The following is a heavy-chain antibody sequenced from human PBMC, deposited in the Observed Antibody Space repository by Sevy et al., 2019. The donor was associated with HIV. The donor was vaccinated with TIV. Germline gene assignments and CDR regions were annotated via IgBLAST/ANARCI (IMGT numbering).Heavy chain of an antibody. Sequence: GGSLRLSCAASGFIFSNFGMHWLRQVPGKGLEWVTFIRYDGSDKYYAASVKGRFTISRDDSKNTLYLQMDSLRAEDTAIYYCAKDLAGPGRRYFDYWGQGTLVTVSS. V-gene: IGHV3-30*02. CDR2: IRYDGSDK. CDR1: GFIFSNFG. CDR3: AKDLAGPGRRYFDY. D-gene: IGHD6-13*01. J-gene: IGHJ4*02.